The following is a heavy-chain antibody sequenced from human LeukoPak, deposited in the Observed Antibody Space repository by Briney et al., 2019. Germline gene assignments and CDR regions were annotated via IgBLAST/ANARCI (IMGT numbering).Heavy chain of an antibody. D-gene: IGHD3-22*01. CDR3: ARDVRTYYYDSSGYGY. CDR1: GYTFTGYY. Sequence: GASVKVSCTASGYTFTGYYMHWVRQAPGQGLEWMGWINPNSGGTNYAQKFQGRVTMTRDTSISTAYMELSRLRSDDTAVYYCARDVRTYYYDSSGYGYWCQGTLVTVSS. V-gene: IGHV1-2*02. J-gene: IGHJ4*02. CDR2: INPNSGGT.